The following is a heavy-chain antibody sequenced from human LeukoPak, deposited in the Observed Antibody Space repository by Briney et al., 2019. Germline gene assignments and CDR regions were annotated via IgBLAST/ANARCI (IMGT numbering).Heavy chain of an antibody. V-gene: IGHV1-69*05. CDR2: IIPIFGTA. CDR1: GGTFSSYA. J-gene: IGHJ4*02. Sequence: SVKVSCKASGGTFSSYAISWVRQAPGQGLEWMGGIIPIFGTANYAQKFQGRVTITTDESTSTAYMELSSLRSEDTAVYYCASARYNWNGVEPARVYYFDYWGQGTLVTVSS. D-gene: IGHD1-1*01. CDR3: ASARYNWNGVEPARVYYFDY.